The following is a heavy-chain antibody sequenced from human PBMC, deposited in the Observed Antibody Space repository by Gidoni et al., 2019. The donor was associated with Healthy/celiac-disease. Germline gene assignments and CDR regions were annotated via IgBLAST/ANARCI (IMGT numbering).Heavy chain of an antibody. V-gene: IGHV3-33*01. J-gene: IGHJ4*02. CDR2: IWYYGSNK. CDR1: GFTFSSYG. D-gene: IGHD3-10*01. CDR3: ASPHDGSGSYLGY. Sequence: QVQLVESGGGVVQRGRSLRLSCAASGFTFSSYGMHWVRQAPGKGLEWVAVIWYYGSNKYYADSVKGRFTISRDNSKNTLYLQMNSLRAEDTAVYYCASPHDGSGSYLGYWGQGTLVTVSS.